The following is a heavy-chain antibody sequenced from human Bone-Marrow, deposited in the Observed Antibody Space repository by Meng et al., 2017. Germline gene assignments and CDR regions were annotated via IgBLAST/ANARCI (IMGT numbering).Heavy chain of an antibody. J-gene: IGHJ6*02. CDR1: GYTFTSYA. Sequence: ASVKVSCKASGYTFTSYAMNWVRQAPGQGLEWMGWISAYNGNTNYAQKLQGRVTMTTDTSTSTAYMELRSLRSDDTAVYYCARGRYSSSWYEPPHYYYYGMDVWGQGTTVTVSS. D-gene: IGHD6-13*01. CDR2: ISAYNGNT. V-gene: IGHV1-18*01. CDR3: ARGRYSSSWYEPPHYYYYGMDV.